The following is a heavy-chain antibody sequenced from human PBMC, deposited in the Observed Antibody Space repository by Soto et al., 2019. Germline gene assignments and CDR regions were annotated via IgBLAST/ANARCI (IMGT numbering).Heavy chain of an antibody. CDR1: GFTFSDYY. J-gene: IGHJ6*02. CDR3: ARAQYDFWSGYYPTYGMDV. D-gene: IGHD3-3*01. Sequence: GGSLRLSCAASGFTFSDYYMSWIRQAPGKGLEWVSYISSSGSTIYYADSVKGRFTISRDNAKNSLYLQMNSLRAEDTAVYYCARAQYDFWSGYYPTYGMDVWGQGTTVTVSS. V-gene: IGHV3-11*01. CDR2: ISSSGSTI.